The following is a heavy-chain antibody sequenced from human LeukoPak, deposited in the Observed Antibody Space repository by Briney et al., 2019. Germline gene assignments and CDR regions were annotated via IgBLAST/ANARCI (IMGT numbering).Heavy chain of an antibody. CDR2: MYHSGTT. J-gene: IGHJ4*02. V-gene: IGHV4-38-2*02. Sequence: SETLSLTCTVFAFPISTDYCWGWIRQPPGKGLEWIGSMYHSGTTYYNPSLKSRVTISVDTSKNQFSLKLSSVTAADTAVYYCARHTRRIAVAGRGFDYWGQGTLVTVSS. CDR3: ARHTRRIAVAGRGFDY. D-gene: IGHD6-19*01. CDR1: AFPISTDYC.